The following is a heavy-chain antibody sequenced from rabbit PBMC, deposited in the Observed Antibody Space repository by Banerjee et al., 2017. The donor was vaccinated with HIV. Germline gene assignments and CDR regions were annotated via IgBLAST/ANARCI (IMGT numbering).Heavy chain of an antibody. CDR1: GIDFSNKAV. D-gene: IGHD8-1*01. J-gene: IGHJ4*01. CDR2: IDTNDGDT. Sequence: QSLEESGGDLVKPGASLTLTCTASGIDFSNKAVMCWVRQAPGKGLEWIACIDTNDGDTDYANWPKGRFTISKTSSTTVTLQMTSLTAADTATYFCARTCPGISAYMGYFDLWGPGTLVTVS. CDR3: ARTCPGISAYMGYFDL. V-gene: IGHV1S40*01.